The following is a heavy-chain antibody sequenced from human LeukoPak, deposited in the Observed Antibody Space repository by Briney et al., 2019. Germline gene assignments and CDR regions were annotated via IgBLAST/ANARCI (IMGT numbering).Heavy chain of an antibody. J-gene: IGHJ4*02. CDR2: IKSKTDGGTT. D-gene: IGHD5-18*01. Sequence: GGSLRLSCAASGFTFSNAWMSWVRQAPGKGLEWVGRIKSKTDGGTTDYAAPVKGRFTISRGDSKNTLYLQMNSLKTEDTAVYYCTTEYSYGLGAYYFDYWGQGTLVTVSS. CDR1: GFTFSNAW. CDR3: TTEYSYGLGAYYFDY. V-gene: IGHV3-15*01.